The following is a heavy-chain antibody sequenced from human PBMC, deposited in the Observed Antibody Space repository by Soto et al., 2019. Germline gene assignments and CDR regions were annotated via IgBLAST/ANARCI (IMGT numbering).Heavy chain of an antibody. V-gene: IGHV3-23*01. Sequence: PGGSLRLSCAASGFTFSSYALNWVRQAPGKGLEWVSSISGSGGSTYYTDSVKGRFTISRDNSKNTLYLQMNSLRAGDTAVYYCAFPDDSSGFDYWGQGTLVTAPQ. J-gene: IGHJ4*02. CDR1: GFTFSSYA. D-gene: IGHD3-22*01. CDR2: ISGSGGST. CDR3: AFPDDSSGFDY.